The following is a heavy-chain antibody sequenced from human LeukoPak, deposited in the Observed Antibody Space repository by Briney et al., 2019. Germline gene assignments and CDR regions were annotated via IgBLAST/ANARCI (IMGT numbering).Heavy chain of an antibody. CDR1: GFTFSIYW. V-gene: IGHV3-7*01. D-gene: IGHD3-22*01. Sequence: PGGSLRLSCAASGFTFSIYWMSWVRQAPGKGLDRVANIKKDVSERYCVDSVKGRFTISRDNAKNSLFLQMNSLRAEDTAVYYCASNYYESSGLHRWGQGTLVTVCS. J-gene: IGHJ4*02. CDR2: IKKDVSER. CDR3: ASNYYESSGLHR.